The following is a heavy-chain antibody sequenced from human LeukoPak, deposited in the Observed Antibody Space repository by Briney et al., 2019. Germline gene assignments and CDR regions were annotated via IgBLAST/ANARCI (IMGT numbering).Heavy chain of an antibody. CDR1: EFTFSSYA. Sequence: GTSLRLSCAGSEFTFSSYAMSWVRQAPGKGLEWVSGISGSGGTTYYADSVKGRFTISRDNSKNTLYLQMNSLRAEDTAVYYCAKAGGETTVTTKYAYDYWGQGTLVTVSS. V-gene: IGHV3-23*01. CDR3: AKAGGETTVTTKYAYDY. J-gene: IGHJ4*02. D-gene: IGHD4-17*01. CDR2: ISGSGGTT.